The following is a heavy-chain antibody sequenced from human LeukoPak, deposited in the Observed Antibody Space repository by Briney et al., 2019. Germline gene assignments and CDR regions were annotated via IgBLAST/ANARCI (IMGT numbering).Heavy chain of an antibody. Sequence: PSETLSLTCTVSGGSISGYSWTWIRQPPGQGLEWIGYFHNSRTISYNPSLTGRVTISVDMAMDQISLKLNSVTAADTAVYYCARGHLGLSPWGQGTLVTVSS. V-gene: IGHV4-59*01. J-gene: IGHJ5*02. CDR2: FHNSRTI. CDR1: GGSISGYS. CDR3: ARGHLGLSP. D-gene: IGHD3-10*01.